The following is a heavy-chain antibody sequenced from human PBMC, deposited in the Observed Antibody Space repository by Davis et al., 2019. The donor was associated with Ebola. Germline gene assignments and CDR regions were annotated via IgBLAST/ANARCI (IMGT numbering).Heavy chain of an antibody. V-gene: IGHV4-34*01. Sequence: ESLKISCAASGFTFSDYYMSWVRQPPGKGLEWIGEINHSGGTNYNPSLKSRVTISVDTSKNQFSLKLHSVTAADTALYYCARAYHDSPQNYYYYGMDVWGRGTTVTVSS. CDR3: ARAYHDSPQNYYYYGMDV. J-gene: IGHJ6*02. CDR1: GFTFSDYY. CDR2: INHSGGT. D-gene: IGHD2-15*01.